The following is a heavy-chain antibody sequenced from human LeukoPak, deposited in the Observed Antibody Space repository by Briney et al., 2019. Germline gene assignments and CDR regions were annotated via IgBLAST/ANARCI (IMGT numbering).Heavy chain of an antibody. D-gene: IGHD5-12*01. CDR3: ARDGKPSGYEYYDAFDI. CDR1: GFIFTTYW. Sequence: GGSLRLSCAASGFIFTTYWMSWVRQTPGKGLEWVANINQDETEKYYVDSVKGRFTISRDNGKNSLYLQMNSLRAEDTAVYYCARDGKPSGYEYYDAFDIWGQGTMVTVSS. CDR2: INQDETEK. V-gene: IGHV3-7*01. J-gene: IGHJ3*02.